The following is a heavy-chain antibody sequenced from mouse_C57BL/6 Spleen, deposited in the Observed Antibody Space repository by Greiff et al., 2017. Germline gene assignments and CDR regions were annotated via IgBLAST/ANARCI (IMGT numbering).Heavy chain of an antibody. CDR3: ARNYYGTDWYFDV. V-gene: IGHV1-76*01. J-gene: IGHJ1*03. Sequence: VQLQQSGAELVRPGASVKLSCKASGYTFTDYYINWVKQRPGQGLEWIARIYPGSGNTYYNEKFKGKATLTAEKSSSTAYMQLSSLTSEDSAVYVCARNYYGTDWYFDVWGTGTTVTVSS. D-gene: IGHD1-1*01. CDR2: IYPGSGNT. CDR1: GYTFTDYY.